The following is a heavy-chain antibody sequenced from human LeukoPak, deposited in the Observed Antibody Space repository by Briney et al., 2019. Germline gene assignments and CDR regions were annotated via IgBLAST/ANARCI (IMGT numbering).Heavy chain of an antibody. CDR3: ARGGDYYDSSGPYYFDY. Sequence: SETLSLTCTVSGGSISSYYWSWIRQPPGKGLEWIGYIYYSGSTNYNPSLKSRVTISVDTSKNQFSLKLSSVTAADTAVYYCARGGDYYDSSGPYYFDYWGQGTLVTVSS. CDR1: GGSISSYY. CDR2: IYYSGST. D-gene: IGHD3-22*01. J-gene: IGHJ4*02. V-gene: IGHV4-59*01.